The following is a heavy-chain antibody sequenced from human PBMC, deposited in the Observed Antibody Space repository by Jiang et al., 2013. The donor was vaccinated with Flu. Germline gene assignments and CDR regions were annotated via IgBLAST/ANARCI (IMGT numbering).Heavy chain of an antibody. CDR2: VDASGTT. CDR1: GGSITSGSYY. D-gene: IGHD3-10*01. J-gene: IGHJ6*02. Sequence: GPGLVKPSQTLSLTCSVSGGSITSGSYYWSWIRQPAGKGLEWIGRVDASGTTTYNPSLRSRVTISIDTSKNQFSLQLKSVTAVDTALYYCARDNRTGRRGKWWGQGTKVTVSS. CDR3: ARDNRTGRRGKW. V-gene: IGHV4-61*02.